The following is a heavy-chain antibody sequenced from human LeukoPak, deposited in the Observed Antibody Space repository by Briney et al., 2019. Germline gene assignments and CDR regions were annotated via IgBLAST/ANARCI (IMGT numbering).Heavy chain of an antibody. D-gene: IGHD3-22*01. CDR1: SGSIGNNY. CDR3: ATALDYYDSTPWAFDI. Sequence: PSETLSLTCTVSSGSIGNNYWSWIRQSPAKGLEWIGYIHYSGSSNYNPSLKSRVTISVDTSKNQFSLKLSSVTAADTAVYYCATALDYYDSTPWAFDIWGQGTMVTVSS. CDR2: IHYSGSS. V-gene: IGHV4-59*01. J-gene: IGHJ3*02.